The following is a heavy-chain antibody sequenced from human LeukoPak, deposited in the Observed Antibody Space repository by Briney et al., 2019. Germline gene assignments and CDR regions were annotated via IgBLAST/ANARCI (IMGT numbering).Heavy chain of an antibody. D-gene: IGHD6-19*01. J-gene: IGHJ4*02. V-gene: IGHV3-30*02. CDR1: GFTFSSYG. CDR3: AKDRWRGSAVADLFDY. CDR2: IRYDGSNK. Sequence: GGSLRLSCAASGFTFSSYGMHWVRQAPGKGLEWVAFIRYDGSNKYYADSVKGRFTISRDNSKNTLYLQMNSLRAEDTAVYYCAKDRWRGSAVADLFDYWGQGTLVTVSS.